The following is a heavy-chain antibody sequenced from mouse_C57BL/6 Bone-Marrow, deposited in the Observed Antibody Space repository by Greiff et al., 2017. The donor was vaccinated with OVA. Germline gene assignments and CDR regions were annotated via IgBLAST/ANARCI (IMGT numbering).Heavy chain of an antibody. CDR3: ARERDYYGSSGYFDV. Sequence: QVQLQQSGAELVRPGASVKLSCKASGYTFTDYYINWVKQRPGQGLEWIARIYPGSGNTYYNEKFKGKATLTAEKSSSTAYMQRSSLTSEDSAVYFCARERDYYGSSGYFDVWGTGTTVTVSS. CDR2: IYPGSGNT. V-gene: IGHV1-76*01. CDR1: GYTFTDYY. D-gene: IGHD1-1*01. J-gene: IGHJ1*03.